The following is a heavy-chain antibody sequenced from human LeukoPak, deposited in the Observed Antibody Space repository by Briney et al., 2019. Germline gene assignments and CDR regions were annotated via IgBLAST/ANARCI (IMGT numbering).Heavy chain of an antibody. V-gene: IGHV4-39*01. Sequence: SETLSLTCTVSVGFFSSSRYYWGWIRQPPGKGLEWIGSIHYSGSTYYNPSLKSRVTISLDTSKNQFSLNLSSVTAAETAVYYCARRIGGSGNYDYWGQGTLVTVSS. CDR1: VGFFSSSRYY. D-gene: IGHD3-10*01. J-gene: IGHJ4*02. CDR2: IHYSGST. CDR3: ARRIGGSGNYDY.